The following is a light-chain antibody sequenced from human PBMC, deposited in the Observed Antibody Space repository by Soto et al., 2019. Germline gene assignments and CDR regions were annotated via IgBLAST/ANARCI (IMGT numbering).Light chain of an antibody. V-gene: IGKV3-20*01. CDR1: QRISNNW. CDR2: GGV. J-gene: IGKJ2*03. Sequence: EIVLTQSPGALSLSQGEGATLSCRASQRISNNWLAWYQQKPGQAPRLLIYGGVHRAAGIPDRFSGSGSGTDFTLIISALEADDFAVYYCHQYGTTPRSFGHGTMVDVK. CDR3: HQYGTTPRS.